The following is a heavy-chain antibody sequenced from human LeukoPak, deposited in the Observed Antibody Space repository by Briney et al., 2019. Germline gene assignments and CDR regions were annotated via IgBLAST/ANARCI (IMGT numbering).Heavy chain of an antibody. V-gene: IGHV3-30*01. Sequence: PGGSLRLSCAASGFTLTYYAMHWVRQAPGKGLEWVAVTSYDGNKKYYADSVKGRFTISRDNSKNSLFLEMNSLRSEDTALYYCAKDTPLFYHYYGIDVWGQGTTVTVSS. CDR2: TSYDGNKK. CDR3: AKDTPLFYHYYGIDV. CDR1: GFTLTYYA. J-gene: IGHJ6*02.